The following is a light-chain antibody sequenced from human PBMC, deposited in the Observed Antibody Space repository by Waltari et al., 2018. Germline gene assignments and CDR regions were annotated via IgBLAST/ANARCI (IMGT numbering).Light chain of an antibody. CDR2: EVN. V-gene: IGLV2-8*01. CDR1: SSDVGSFNY. J-gene: IGLJ3*02. Sequence: QSALTQPPSASGSPGQSVTISCTGTSSDVGSFNYVSWYQQYPSKTPKLLIYEVNKRPSGIPDRFSGSKSGNTASLTVSGLQAEDEAEYYCSSYGGRNNLLFGEGTKLTVL. CDR3: SSYGGRNNLL.